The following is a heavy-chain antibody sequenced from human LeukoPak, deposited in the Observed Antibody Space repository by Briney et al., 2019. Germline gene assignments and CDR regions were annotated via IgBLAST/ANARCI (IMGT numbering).Heavy chain of an antibody. CDR3: ARCDYDYVWGSYRYDY. V-gene: IGHV1-8*01. D-gene: IGHD3-16*02. Sequence: ASVKVSCKASGYTFTSYDINWVRQATGQGLEWMGWMNPNSGNTGYAQKFQGRVTMTRNTSTSTAYMELSSLRSEDTAVYYCARCDYDYVWGSYRYDYWGQGTLVTVSS. CDR2: MNPNSGNT. CDR1: GYTFTSYD. J-gene: IGHJ4*02.